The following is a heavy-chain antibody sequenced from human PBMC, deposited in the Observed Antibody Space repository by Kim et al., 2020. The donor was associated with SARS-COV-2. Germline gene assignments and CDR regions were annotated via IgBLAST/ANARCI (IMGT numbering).Heavy chain of an antibody. Sequence: SETLSLTCTVSGGSISSYYWSWIRQPPGKGLEWIGYIYYSGITNYNPSLKSRVTISVDTSKNQFSLKLSSVTAADTAVYYFARSDGYNLFDYWGQGTLVTVSS. D-gene: IGHD5-12*01. J-gene: IGHJ4*02. V-gene: IGHV4-59*13. CDR1: GGSISSYY. CDR2: IYYSGIT. CDR3: ARSDGYNLFDY.